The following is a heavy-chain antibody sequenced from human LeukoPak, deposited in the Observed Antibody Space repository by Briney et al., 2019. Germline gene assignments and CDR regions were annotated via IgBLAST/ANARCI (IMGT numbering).Heavy chain of an antibody. D-gene: IGHD3-10*01. J-gene: IGHJ2*01. CDR1: GGSISSSNW. CDR3: AKDPGWFGEDKNWYFDL. V-gene: IGHV4-4*02. CDR2: IYHSGST. Sequence: SGTLSLTCAVSGGSISSSNWWSWVRQPPGKGLEWIGEIYHSGSTNYNPSLKSRVTISVDKSKNQFSLKLSSVTAADTAVYYCAKDPGWFGEDKNWYFDLWGRGTLVTVSS.